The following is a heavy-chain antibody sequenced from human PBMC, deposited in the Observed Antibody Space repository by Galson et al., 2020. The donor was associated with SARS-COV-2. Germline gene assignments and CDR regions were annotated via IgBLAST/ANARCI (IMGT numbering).Heavy chain of an antibody. CDR1: GYSLSGDYY. J-gene: IGHJ4*02. CDR3: ARNPPPRTGGYFDY. CDR2: IYHTGST. V-gene: IGHV4-38-2*02. D-gene: IGHD2-8*02. Sequence: SETLSLTCNVSGYSLSGDYYWGWIRQPPGKGLEWIGSIYHTGSTYYSPSLDSRVTISLDASKKQFSLKVTSVTAADTAVYYCARNPPPRTGGYFDYWGPGTLVTVSS.